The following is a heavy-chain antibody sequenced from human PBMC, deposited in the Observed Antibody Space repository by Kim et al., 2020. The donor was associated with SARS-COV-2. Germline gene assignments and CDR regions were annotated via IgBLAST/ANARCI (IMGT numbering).Heavy chain of an antibody. Sequence: DGSNKYYADSVKGRFTISRDNSKNTLYLQMNSLRAEDTAVYYCAKDWYSSGLDYWGQGTLVTVSS. V-gene: IGHV3-30*02. D-gene: IGHD6-19*01. CDR3: AKDWYSSGLDY. J-gene: IGHJ4*02. CDR2: DGSNK.